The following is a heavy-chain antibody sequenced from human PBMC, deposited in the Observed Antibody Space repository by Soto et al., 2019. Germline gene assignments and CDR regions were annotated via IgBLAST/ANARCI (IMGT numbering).Heavy chain of an antibody. CDR2: IYPGDSDT. CDR3: ERRGGYYYYYMDV. Sequence: PGESLKISCKGSGYSFTSYWIGWVRQMPGKGLEWMGIIYPGDSDTRYSPSFQGQVTISADKSISTAYLQWSSLKASDTAMYYWERRGGYYYYYMDVWGKVTTVTVSS. J-gene: IGHJ6*03. V-gene: IGHV5-51*01. CDR1: GYSFTSYW.